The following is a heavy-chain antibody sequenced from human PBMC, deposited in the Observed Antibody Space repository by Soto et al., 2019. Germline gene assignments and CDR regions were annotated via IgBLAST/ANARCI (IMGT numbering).Heavy chain of an antibody. V-gene: IGHV4-59*01. CDR1: GGSISSYY. CDR2: IYYSGST. Sequence: NPSETLSLTCTVSGGSISSYYWSWIRQPPGKGLEWIGYIYYSGSTNYNPSLKSRVTISVDTSKNQFSLKLSSVTAADTAVYYCARRDNWFDPWGQGTLVTVSS. J-gene: IGHJ5*02. CDR3: ARRDNWFDP.